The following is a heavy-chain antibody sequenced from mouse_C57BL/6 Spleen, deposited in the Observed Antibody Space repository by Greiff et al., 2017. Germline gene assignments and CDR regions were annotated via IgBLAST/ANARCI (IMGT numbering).Heavy chain of an antibody. V-gene: IGHV5-4*01. CDR1: GFTFSSYA. J-gene: IGHJ2*01. CDR2: ISDGGSYT. CDR3: ARDSSGYGDYFDY. D-gene: IGHD3-2*02. Sequence: EVQLVESGGGLVKPGGSLKLSCAASGFTFSSYAMSWVRQTPEKRLEWVATISDGGSYTYYPDNVKGRFTISRDNAKNNLYLQMSHLKSEDTAMYYCARDSSGYGDYFDYWGQGTTLPGPS.